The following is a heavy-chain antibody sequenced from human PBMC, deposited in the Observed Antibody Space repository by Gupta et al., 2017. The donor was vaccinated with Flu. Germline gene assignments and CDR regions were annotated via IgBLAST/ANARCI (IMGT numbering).Heavy chain of an antibody. CDR2: INPNSGGT. V-gene: IGHV1-2*04. J-gene: IGHJ5*02. CDR1: GNTLTRYY. D-gene: IGHD4-17*01. Sequence: QVQPGQAGAEVKKPGASVKVSCKASGNTLTRYYMHWVRQAPGQGLEWMGWINPNSGGTNYAQKFQGWVTMTRDTSISTAYMELSRLRSDDTAVYYCARDLMTTVTRNIFDPWGQGTLVTVSS. CDR3: ARDLMTTVTRNIFDP.